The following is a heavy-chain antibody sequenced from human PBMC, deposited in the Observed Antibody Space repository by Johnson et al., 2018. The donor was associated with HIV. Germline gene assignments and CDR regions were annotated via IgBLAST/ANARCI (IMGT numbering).Heavy chain of an antibody. D-gene: IGHD2-21*02. J-gene: IGHJ3*02. Sequence: VQLVESGGGLVKPGGSLRLSCAASGFTFSNAWMSWVRQAPGKGLVWVSRINSDGSSTVYADSVKGRFTISRDNSKNTLYLQMNSLRAEDTAVYYCARSVVVTAQSGIYAFDIWGQGTMVTVSS. CDR3: ARSVVVTAQSGIYAFDI. CDR2: INSDGSST. CDR1: GFTFSNAW. V-gene: IGHV3-74*02.